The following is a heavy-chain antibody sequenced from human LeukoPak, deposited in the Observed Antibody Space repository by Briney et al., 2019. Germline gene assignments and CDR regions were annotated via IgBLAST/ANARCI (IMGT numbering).Heavy chain of an antibody. D-gene: IGHD3-22*01. Sequence: PGGSLRLSCAASGFTFSSYGMYWVRQAPGKGLEWVAFIRSDGYHTYYADSVKGRFTISRDNSKNTLYLQMNSLGAEDTAVYYCAKDPGYYYDSSGSSNWFDPWGQGTLVTVSS. CDR2: IRSDGYHT. CDR1: GFTFSSYG. J-gene: IGHJ5*02. CDR3: AKDPGYYYDSSGSSNWFDP. V-gene: IGHV3-30*02.